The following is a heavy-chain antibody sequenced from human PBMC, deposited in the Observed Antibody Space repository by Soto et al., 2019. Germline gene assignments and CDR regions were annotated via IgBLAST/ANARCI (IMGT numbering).Heavy chain of an antibody. Sequence: PGGSLRLSCAASGFTFDRYAMNWVRQAPGKGLEWVSGISCSGGSTYYADSVKGRFTISRDNSKNTLYLQMNSLRAEDTAVYYCAKDLDYSSPPICMDLWGQGTTVTVSS. CDR1: GFTFDRYA. CDR3: AKDLDYSSPPICMDL. J-gene: IGHJ6*02. CDR2: ISCSGGST. D-gene: IGHD4-4*01. V-gene: IGHV3-23*01.